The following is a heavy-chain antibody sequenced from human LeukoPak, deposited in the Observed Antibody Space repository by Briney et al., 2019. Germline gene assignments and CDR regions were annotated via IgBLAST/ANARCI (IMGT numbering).Heavy chain of an antibody. V-gene: IGHV3-20*04. J-gene: IGHJ4*02. Sequence: GGSLRLSCAASGFTFDDYGMSWVRQAPGKGLEWVSGINWNGGSTGYADSVKGRFTISRDNAKNPLYLQMNSLRAEDTALYYCAGGTAMMGLDYWGQGTLVTVSS. CDR2: INWNGGST. D-gene: IGHD3-22*01. CDR1: GFTFDDYG. CDR3: AGGTAMMGLDY.